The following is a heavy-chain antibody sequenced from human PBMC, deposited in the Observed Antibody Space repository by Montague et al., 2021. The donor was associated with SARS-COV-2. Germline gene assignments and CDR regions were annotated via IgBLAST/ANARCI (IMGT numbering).Heavy chain of an antibody. CDR2: IYYSGNT. Sequence: SETLSLTCTVSGGSISSSSYYWSWIRQPPGKGREWIGSIYYSGNTYYNPTLKSRVTISVDTTKNQFSLKLSSVTAADTAAYYCARVGRQQLVRLSGMDVWGQGTPVTVSS. CDR3: ARVGRQQLVRLSGMDV. D-gene: IGHD6-13*01. V-gene: IGHV4-39*07. CDR1: GGSISSSSYY. J-gene: IGHJ6*02.